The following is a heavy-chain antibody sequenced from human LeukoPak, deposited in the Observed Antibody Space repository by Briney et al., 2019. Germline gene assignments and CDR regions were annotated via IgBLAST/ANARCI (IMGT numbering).Heavy chain of an antibody. Sequence: SETLSLTCTVSGGSISSYYWSWIRQPPGKGLEWIGYIYYSGSTNYNPSLKSRVTISVDTSKNQFSLKLSSVTAADTAVYYCARQTMVRGVMTFDYWGQGTLVTVS. CDR2: IYYSGST. V-gene: IGHV4-59*08. CDR3: ARQTMVRGVMTFDY. CDR1: GGSISSYY. J-gene: IGHJ4*02. D-gene: IGHD3-10*01.